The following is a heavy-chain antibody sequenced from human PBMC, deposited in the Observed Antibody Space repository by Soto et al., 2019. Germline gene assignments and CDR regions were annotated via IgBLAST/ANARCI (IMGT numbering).Heavy chain of an antibody. D-gene: IGHD4-17*01. CDR3: ARHLGNYGYWAFDF. CDR1: DASISESSHY. J-gene: IGHJ4*02. Sequence: QLLLQESGPGLVKPSETLSLTCAVSDASISESSHYWAWIRQPPGKGLEWIASIYYTGRTYYNPPPRSPLTISIDTSRDQFSLNLSSVTAADMAVYYCARHLGNYGYWAFDFWGQGTLVPVSS. CDR2: IYYTGRT. V-gene: IGHV4-39*01.